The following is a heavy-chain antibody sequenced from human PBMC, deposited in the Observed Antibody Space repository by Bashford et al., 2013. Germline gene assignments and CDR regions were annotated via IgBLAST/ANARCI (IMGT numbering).Heavy chain of an antibody. CDR2: VSGSGAGT. J-gene: IGHJ6*02. CDR1: GFTFSSYA. Sequence: GGSLRLSCAASGFTFSSYAMTWVRQAPGKGLEWVSAVSGSGAGTYYAGSVKGRFTISRENAKNSLYLQMNSLRAGDTAVYYCARDQRSEAYYYGMDVWGQGTTVTVSS. D-gene: IGHD2-15*01. CDR3: ARDQRSEAYYYGMDV. V-gene: IGHV3-23*01.